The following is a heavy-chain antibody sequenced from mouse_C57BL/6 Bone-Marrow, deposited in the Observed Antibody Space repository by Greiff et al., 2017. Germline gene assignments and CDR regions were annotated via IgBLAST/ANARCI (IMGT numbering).Heavy chain of an antibody. Sequence: VQLQQPGAELVMPGASVTLSCKASGYTFTSYWMHWVKQRPGQGLEWIGEIDPSDSYTHYTQQFKGKSTLTVDKSSSTAYMQLSSLTSEDSAVYYCARGGGYAMDDWGQGTSVTVSS. CDR2: IDPSDSYT. CDR1: GYTFTSYW. CDR3: ARGGGYAMDD. V-gene: IGHV1-69*01. J-gene: IGHJ4*01.